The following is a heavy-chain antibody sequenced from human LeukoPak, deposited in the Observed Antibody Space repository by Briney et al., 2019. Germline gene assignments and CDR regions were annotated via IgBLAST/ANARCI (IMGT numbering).Heavy chain of an antibody. Sequence: ASVKVSYKASGYTFTSYGISWVRQAPGQGREWMGWISAYNGKTNYAQKLQGRVTITTDTSTSTAYMELRSLRSDDTAVYYCARDRDVLLWFGELFNSPLYYFDYWGQGTLVTVSS. V-gene: IGHV1-18*01. D-gene: IGHD3-10*01. CDR3: ARDRDVLLWFGELFNSPLYYFDY. CDR2: ISAYNGKT. J-gene: IGHJ4*02. CDR1: GYTFTSYG.